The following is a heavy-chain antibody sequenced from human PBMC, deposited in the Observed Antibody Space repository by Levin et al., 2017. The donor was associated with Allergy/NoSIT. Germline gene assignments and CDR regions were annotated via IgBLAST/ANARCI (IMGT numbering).Heavy chain of an antibody. CDR3: ARRTVTRSIDY. CDR1: GGSVSSGSYY. V-gene: IGHV4-61*01. D-gene: IGHD4-11*01. J-gene: IGHJ4*02. Sequence: PSETLSLTCTVSGGSVSSGSYYWSWIRQPPGKGLEWIGYIYYSGSTNYNPSLKSRVTISVDTSKNQFSLKLSSVTAADTAVYYCARRTVTRSIDYWGQGTLVTVSS. CDR2: IYYSGST.